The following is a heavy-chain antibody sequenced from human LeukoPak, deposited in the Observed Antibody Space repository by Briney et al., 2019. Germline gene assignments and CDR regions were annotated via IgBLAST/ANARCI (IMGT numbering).Heavy chain of an antibody. CDR2: IIPIFGTA. D-gene: IGHD3-22*01. CDR1: GGTFSSYA. CDR3: ARGLRTFDSSGYYLPDAFDI. V-gene: IGHV1-69*05. Sequence: SVKVSCKASGGTFSSYAISWVRQAPGHGLEWMGRIIPIFGTANYAQMFQGRVAITTDESTSTAYMELSSLRSEDTAVYYCARGLRTFDSSGYYLPDAFDIWGQGTMVTVSS. J-gene: IGHJ3*02.